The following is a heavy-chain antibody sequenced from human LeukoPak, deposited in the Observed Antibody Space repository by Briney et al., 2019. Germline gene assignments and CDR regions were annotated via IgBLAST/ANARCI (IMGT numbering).Heavy chain of an antibody. CDR1: GFTFSNNA. CDR2: ISYDGSNK. V-gene: IGHV3-30*04. CDR3: ARAYGCSSATCYHNWLDP. Sequence: GGSLRLSCAASGFTFSNNAMHWVRQAPGKGLEWVAVISYDGSNKYYADSVKGRCTISRDNSKTTLYLQMNSLRAEDTAVYYCARAYGCSSATCYHNWLDPWGQGALVTVSS. J-gene: IGHJ5*02. D-gene: IGHD2-2*01.